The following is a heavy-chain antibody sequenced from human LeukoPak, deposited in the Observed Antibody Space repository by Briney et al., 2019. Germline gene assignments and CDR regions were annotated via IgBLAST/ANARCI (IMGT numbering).Heavy chain of an antibody. CDR2: ISSSSSYI. D-gene: IGHD5-12*01. J-gene: IGHJ6*03. CDR3: ARGGYSGYEYYYYYYYMDV. CDR1: GFTFSSYS. Sequence: GGSLRLSCAASGFTFSSYSMNWVRQAPGKGLEWVSSISSSSSYIYYADSVKGRFTISRDNAKNSLYLQMNSLRAEDTALYYCARGGYSGYEYYYYYYYMDVWGKGTTVTVSS. V-gene: IGHV3-21*04.